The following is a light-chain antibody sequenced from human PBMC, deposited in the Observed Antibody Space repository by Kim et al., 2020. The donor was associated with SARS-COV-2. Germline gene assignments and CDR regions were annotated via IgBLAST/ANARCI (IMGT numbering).Light chain of an antibody. CDR1: QSFSTW. Sequence: GDRFTITCRASQSFSTWLAWYKQKPGKAPKVLIYDASSLETGDPSRFSGTESGAEFTLTISSLQPYDFTTYYCQQYNTYSYTFGQGTKL. V-gene: IGKV1-5*01. CDR3: QQYNTYSYT. CDR2: DAS. J-gene: IGKJ2*01.